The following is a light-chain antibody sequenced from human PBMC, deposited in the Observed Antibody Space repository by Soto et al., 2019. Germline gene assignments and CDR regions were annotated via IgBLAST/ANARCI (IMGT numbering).Light chain of an antibody. V-gene: IGKV3-15*01. CDR2: DIS. CDR1: QSVTTN. Sequence: EIVMTQSQGTLSVSPGERVTLSCRASQSVTTNLAWYQQKPGQTPRLLIYDISARASGIPGRFSGSGSGTDFTLTISSLQSEDSAVYYCQQYLDWPLTFGGGTKVEI. J-gene: IGKJ4*01. CDR3: QQYLDWPLT.